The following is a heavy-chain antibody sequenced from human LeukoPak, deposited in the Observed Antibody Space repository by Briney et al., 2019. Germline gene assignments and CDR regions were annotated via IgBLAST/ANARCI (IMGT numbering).Heavy chain of an antibody. D-gene: IGHD3-10*01. Sequence: GASVKVSCKASGYTFTSYGISWVRQAPGQGLEWMGWISAYNGNTNYAQKLQGRVTMTTDTSTSTAYMELRSLRSDDTAVYYCARVRADYYGSGSYYSNWFDPWGQGTLVTVSS. J-gene: IGHJ5*02. CDR1: GYTFTSYG. CDR2: ISAYNGNT. V-gene: IGHV1-18*01. CDR3: ARVRADYYGSGSYYSNWFDP.